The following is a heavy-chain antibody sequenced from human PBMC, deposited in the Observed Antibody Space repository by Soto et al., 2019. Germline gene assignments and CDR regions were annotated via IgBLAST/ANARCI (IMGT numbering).Heavy chain of an antibody. Sequence: QLQLQESGPGLVKPSETLSLTCTVSGGSISSSSYYWGWIRQPPGKGLEWIGSIYYSGSTYYNPSLKSRVTISADTSKNQFSLKLSSVTAADTAVYYCARRTGSMVRGVANWFDPWGQGTLVTVSS. J-gene: IGHJ5*02. D-gene: IGHD3-10*01. CDR2: IYYSGST. CDR1: GGSISSSSYY. V-gene: IGHV4-39*01. CDR3: ARRTGSMVRGVANWFDP.